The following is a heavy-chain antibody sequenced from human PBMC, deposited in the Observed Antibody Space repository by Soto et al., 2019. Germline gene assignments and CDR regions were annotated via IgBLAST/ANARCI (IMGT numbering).Heavy chain of an antibody. CDR2: INHSGST. CDR3: ARGLITMVRGPYYYGMDV. V-gene: IGHV4-34*01. CDR1: GGSFSGYY. D-gene: IGHD3-10*01. Sequence: PSETLSLTCAVYGGSFSGYYWSWIRQPPGKGLEWIGEINHSGSTNYNPSLKSRVTISVDTSKNQFSLKLSSVTAADTAVYYCARGLITMVRGPYYYGMDVWGQGTTVTVSS. J-gene: IGHJ6*02.